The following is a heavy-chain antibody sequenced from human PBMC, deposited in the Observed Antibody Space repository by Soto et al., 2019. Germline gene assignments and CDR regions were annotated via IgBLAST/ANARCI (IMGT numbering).Heavy chain of an antibody. CDR2: ISSSGSTI. J-gene: IGHJ4*02. Sequence: NPGGSLRLSCAASGFTFSDYYMSWIRQAPGKGLEWVSYISSSGSTIYYADSVKGRFTISRDNAKNSLYLQLNSLRAEDTAVYYCARDLGYYASDGYFDYWGQGTVVTVSS. CDR3: ARDLGYYASDGYFDY. D-gene: IGHD3-22*01. CDR1: GFTFSDYY. V-gene: IGHV3-11*01.